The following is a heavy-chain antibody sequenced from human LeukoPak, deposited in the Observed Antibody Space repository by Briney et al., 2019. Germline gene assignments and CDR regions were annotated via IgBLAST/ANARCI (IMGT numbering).Heavy chain of an antibody. J-gene: IGHJ4*02. CDR2: MNPNSGNT. D-gene: IGHD5-18*01. Sequence: ASVKVSCKASGYTFTSHDINWVRQATGQGLEWMGWMNPNSGNTGHAQKFQGRVTMTRNTSISTDYMELSSLRSEDTAVYYCARRYSYAFDYWGQGTLVTVSS. CDR1: GYTFTSHD. CDR3: ARRYSYAFDY. V-gene: IGHV1-8*01.